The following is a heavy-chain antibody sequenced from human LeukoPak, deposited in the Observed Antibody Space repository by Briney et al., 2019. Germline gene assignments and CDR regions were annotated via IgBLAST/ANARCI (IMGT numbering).Heavy chain of an antibody. CDR3: AGVLGYCSGGSCYSWWFDP. CDR1: GGSISSYY. CDR2: IYTSGST. V-gene: IGHV4-4*07. Sequence: SETLSLTCTVSGGSISSYYWSWIRQPAGKGLEWIGRIYTSGSTNYNPSLKSRVTMSVDTSKNQFSLKLSSVTAADTAVYYCAGVLGYCSGGSCYSWWFDPWGQGTLVTVSS. D-gene: IGHD2-15*01. J-gene: IGHJ5*02.